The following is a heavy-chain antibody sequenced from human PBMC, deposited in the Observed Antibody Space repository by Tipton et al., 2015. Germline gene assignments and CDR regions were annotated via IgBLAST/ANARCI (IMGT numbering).Heavy chain of an antibody. CDR1: GFMFENHA. D-gene: IGHD2-21*01. Sequence: SLRLSCAASGFMFENHAMHWVRQAPGKGLEWVAGIAWNGWAIGYADSVKGRFTIIRDSGNESLYLEMSRLRDEDTALYYRAKDPGAVIGSYGLDVWGQGTTVIVSS. CDR3: AKDPGAVIGSYGLDV. CDR2: IAWNGWAI. V-gene: IGHV3-9*01. J-gene: IGHJ6*02.